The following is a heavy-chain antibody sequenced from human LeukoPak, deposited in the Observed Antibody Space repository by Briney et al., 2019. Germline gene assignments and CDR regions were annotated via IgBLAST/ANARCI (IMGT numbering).Heavy chain of an antibody. CDR3: ARAPTYYYDSSGYYDY. D-gene: IGHD3-22*01. V-gene: IGHV3-7*01. J-gene: IGHJ4*02. Sequence: GGSLRLSCAASGFTFSSYAMSWVRQAPGKGLEWVANIKQDGSEKYYVDSVKGRFTISRDNAKNSLYLQMNSLRAEDTAVYYCARAPTYYYDSSGYYDYWGQGTLVTVSS. CDR2: IKQDGSEK. CDR1: GFTFSSYA.